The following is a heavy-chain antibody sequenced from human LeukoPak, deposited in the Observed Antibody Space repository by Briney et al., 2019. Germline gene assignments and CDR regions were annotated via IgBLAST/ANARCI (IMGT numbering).Heavy chain of an antibody. J-gene: IGHJ5*02. CDR2: IYSSGST. CDR3: ARDESLGWFDP. CDR1: GGSISSYY. Sequence: PSETLSLTCTVSGGSISSYYWSWIRQPPGKGLEWIGYIYSSGSTNYNPSLKSRVTISLDTSKSQFSLKLSSVTAADTAVYYCARDESLGWFDPWGQGTLVTVSS. V-gene: IGHV4-59*01.